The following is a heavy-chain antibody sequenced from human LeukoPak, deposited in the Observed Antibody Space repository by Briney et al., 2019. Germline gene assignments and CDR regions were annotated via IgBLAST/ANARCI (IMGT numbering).Heavy chain of an antibody. CDR3: ARDPTYDFWSGWTHFDY. CDR1: GYTFTNFG. Sequence: ASVKVSCKASGYTFTNFGISWVRQAPGQGLEWMGWISTYNGNTNHAQKLQGRVTMTTDTSTTTAYMELRSLRSDDTAVYYCARDPTYDFWSGWTHFDYWGQGTLVTVSS. D-gene: IGHD3-3*01. J-gene: IGHJ4*02. V-gene: IGHV1-18*01. CDR2: ISTYNGNT.